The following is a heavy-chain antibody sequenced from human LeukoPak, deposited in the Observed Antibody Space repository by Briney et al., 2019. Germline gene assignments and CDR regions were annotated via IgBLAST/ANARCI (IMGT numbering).Heavy chain of an antibody. Sequence: PGGSLRLSCAASGFTFSSYWMSWVRQAPGKGLEWVANIKQDGSEKYYVDSAKGRFTISRDNAKNSLYLQMNSLRAEDTAVYYCARRWAFYGSGSWSFDYWGQGTLVTVSS. J-gene: IGHJ4*02. V-gene: IGHV3-7*01. CDR2: IKQDGSEK. CDR1: GFTFSSYW. D-gene: IGHD3-10*01. CDR3: ARRWAFYGSGSWSFDY.